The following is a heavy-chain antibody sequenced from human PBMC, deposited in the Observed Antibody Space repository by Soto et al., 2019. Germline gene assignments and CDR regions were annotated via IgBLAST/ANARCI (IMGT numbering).Heavy chain of an antibody. Sequence: GGSLRLSCAASGFTFSSYAMSWVRQAPGKGLEWVSAISGSAGSTYYADSVKGRFTISRDNSKNTLYLQMNSLRAEDTAVYYCAKTVSNYDFWSGYYMDYYYYGMDVWGQGTTVTVSS. D-gene: IGHD3-3*01. CDR3: AKTVSNYDFWSGYYMDYYYYGMDV. J-gene: IGHJ6*02. CDR1: GFTFSSYA. CDR2: ISGSAGST. V-gene: IGHV3-23*01.